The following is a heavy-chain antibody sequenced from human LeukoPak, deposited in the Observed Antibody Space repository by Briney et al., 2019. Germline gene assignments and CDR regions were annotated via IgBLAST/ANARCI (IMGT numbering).Heavy chain of an antibody. CDR1: GYTFTGYY. CDR3: ARGASGVYTVTTSWFDP. Sequence: GAPAKVSCKASGYTFTGYYMHWVRQAPGQRLEWMGWINPNSGGTNYAQRFQGRVTMTRDTSISTAYMELSRLRSDDTAVYYCARGASGVYTVTTSWFDPWGQGTLVTVSS. J-gene: IGHJ5*02. V-gene: IGHV1-2*02. CDR2: INPNSGGT. D-gene: IGHD4-17*01.